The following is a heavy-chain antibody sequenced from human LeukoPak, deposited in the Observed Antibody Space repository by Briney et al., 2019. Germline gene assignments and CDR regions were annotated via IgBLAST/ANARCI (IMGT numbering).Heavy chain of an antibody. CDR2: IYYSGST. CDR1: GGSISSSSYY. D-gene: IGHD5-18*01. J-gene: IGHJ4*02. V-gene: IGHV4-39*01. Sequence: SETLSLTCTVSGGSISSSSYYWGWIRQPPGKGLEWIGSIYYSGSTYYNPSLKSRVTISVDTSKNQFSLKLSSVTAADTAVYYCAVDTAMAANFDYWGQGTLVTVSS. CDR3: AVDTAMAANFDY.